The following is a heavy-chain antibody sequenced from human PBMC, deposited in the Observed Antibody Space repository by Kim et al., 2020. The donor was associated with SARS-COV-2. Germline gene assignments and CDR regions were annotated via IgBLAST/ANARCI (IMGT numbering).Heavy chain of an antibody. CDR1: GGSFSGYY. J-gene: IGHJ4*02. CDR2: INHSGST. CDR3: ARGPNPYSSSWYGGY. Sequence: SETLSLTCAVYGGSFSGYYWSWIRQPPGKGLEWIGEINHSGSTNYNPSLKSRVTISVDKSKNQFSLKLSSVTAADTAVYYCARGPNPYSSSWYGGYWGQGTLVTVSS. D-gene: IGHD6-13*01. V-gene: IGHV4-34*01.